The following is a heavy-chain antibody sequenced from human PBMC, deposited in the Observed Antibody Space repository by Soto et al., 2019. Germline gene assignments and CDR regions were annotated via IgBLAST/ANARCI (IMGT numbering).Heavy chain of an antibody. V-gene: IGHV3-30-3*01. D-gene: IGHD6-19*01. CDR1: GFTFSSYA. Sequence: GGSLRLSCAASGFTFSSYAMHWVRQAPGKGLEWVAVISCDGSNKYYADSVKGRFTISRDNSKNTLYLQMNSLRAEDTAVYYCASGLSSGWYYFDYWGQGTLVTVSS. CDR2: ISCDGSNK. J-gene: IGHJ4*02. CDR3: ASGLSSGWYYFDY.